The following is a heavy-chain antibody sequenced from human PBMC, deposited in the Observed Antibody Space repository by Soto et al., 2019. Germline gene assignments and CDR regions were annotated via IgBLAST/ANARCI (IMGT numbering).Heavy chain of an antibody. D-gene: IGHD3-10*01. CDR1: GFTFSSYA. CDR3: AKDNFGRITMVRGGKNWFDP. CDR2: ISGSGGST. V-gene: IGHV3-23*01. Sequence: GGSLRLTCAASGFTFSSYAMSWVRQAPGKGLEWVSAISGSGGSTYYADSVKGRFTISRDNSKNTLYLQMNSLRAEDTAVYYCAKDNFGRITMVRGGKNWFDPWGQGTLVTVSS. J-gene: IGHJ5*02.